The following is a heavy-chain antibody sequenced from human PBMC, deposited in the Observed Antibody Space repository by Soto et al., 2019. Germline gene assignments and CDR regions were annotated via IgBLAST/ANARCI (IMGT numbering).Heavy chain of an antibody. J-gene: IGHJ6*02. D-gene: IGHD2-2*01. Sequence: QVQLQESGPGLVKPSQTLSLTCTVSGGSISSCGYYWSWIRQHPGKGLEWIGYVYYSGSTNYNPSLKSRVTISVDTSKNNFSLKLSSVTAADTAVYYCARYCCSTIHLGGMDLWGQGTTVTVSS. CDR2: VYYSGST. CDR1: GGSISSCGYY. V-gene: IGHV4-31*03. CDR3: ARYCCSTIHLGGMDL.